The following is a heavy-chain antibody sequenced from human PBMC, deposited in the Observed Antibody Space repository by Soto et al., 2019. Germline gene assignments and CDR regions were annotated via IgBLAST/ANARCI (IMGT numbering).Heavy chain of an antibody. CDR1: GFTVSNNY. D-gene: IGHD3-10*01. J-gene: IGHJ4*02. CDR2: IYSGGYT. V-gene: IGHV3-53*01. Sequence: EVQLVESGGGLIQRGGSLRLSCAVSGFTVSNNYMSWVRQAPGKGLEGVSVIYSGGYTAYGDSVKGRFTISRDNSKNTIFLKKNGRGADDTAVFSGGTHPGGGGYSGQGTLVIVSS. CDR3: GTHPGGGGY.